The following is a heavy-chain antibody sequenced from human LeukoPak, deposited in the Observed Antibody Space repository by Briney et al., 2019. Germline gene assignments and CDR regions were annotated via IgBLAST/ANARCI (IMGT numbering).Heavy chain of an antibody. CDR1: GFTFSSYG. V-gene: IGHV3-30*18. J-gene: IGHJ3*02. D-gene: IGHD3-16*01. CDR3: AKDRNVWGNGAFDI. CDR2: ISYDGSNK. Sequence: GRSLRISCAASGFTFSSYGMHWVRQAPGKGLEWVAVISYDGSNKYYADSVKGRFTIFRDNSKNTLYLQMNSLRAEDTAVYYCAKDRNVWGNGAFDIWGQGTMVTVSS.